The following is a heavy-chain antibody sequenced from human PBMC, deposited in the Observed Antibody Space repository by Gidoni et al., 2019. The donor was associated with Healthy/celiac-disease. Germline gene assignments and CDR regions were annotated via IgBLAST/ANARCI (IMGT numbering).Heavy chain of an antibody. J-gene: IGHJ3*02. D-gene: IGHD5-18*01. V-gene: IGHV3-30-3*01. CDR1: GFTFSSYS. Sequence: QVQLVESGGGVVQPGRSLRLSCSSSGFTFSSYSMHWVRQAPGKGLEWVAVISYDGSNKYYADSVKGRFTISRDNSKNTLYLQMNSLRAEDTAVYYCARDSGIQLWSRTLHAFDIWGQGTMVTVSS. CDR2: ISYDGSNK. CDR3: ARDSGIQLWSRTLHAFDI.